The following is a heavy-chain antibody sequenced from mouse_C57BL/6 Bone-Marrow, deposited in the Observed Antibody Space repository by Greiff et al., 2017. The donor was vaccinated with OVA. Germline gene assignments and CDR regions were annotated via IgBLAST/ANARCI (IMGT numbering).Heavy chain of an antibody. CDR3: ARGGRYGYDDLWFAY. Sequence: EVKLVESGGGLVKPGGSLKLSCAASGFTFSSYAMSWVRQTPEKRLEWVATISDGGSSTYYPDNVKGRFTISRDNAKNNLYLQMSHLKSEDTAEYYCARGGRYGYDDLWFAYWGQGTMVTVSA. D-gene: IGHD2-2*01. CDR1: GFTFSSYA. J-gene: IGHJ3*01. V-gene: IGHV5-4*03. CDR2: ISDGGSST.